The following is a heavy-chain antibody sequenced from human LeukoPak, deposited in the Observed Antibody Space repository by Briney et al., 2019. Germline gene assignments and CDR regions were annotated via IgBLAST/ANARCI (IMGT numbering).Heavy chain of an antibody. CDR2: ISGSGGST. CDR1: GFTFSSYA. Sequence: GESLRLSCAASGFTFSSYAMSWVRQAPGKGLEWASAISGSGGSTYYADSVKGRFTISRDNSKNTLYLQMNSLRAEDTAVYYCAKAQILVTELFFDYWGQGTLVTVSS. D-gene: IGHD2-21*02. CDR3: AKAQILVTELFFDY. V-gene: IGHV3-23*01. J-gene: IGHJ4*02.